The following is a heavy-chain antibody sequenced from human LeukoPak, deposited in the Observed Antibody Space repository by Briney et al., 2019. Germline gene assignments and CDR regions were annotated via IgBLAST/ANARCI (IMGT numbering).Heavy chain of an antibody. V-gene: IGHV4-34*01. J-gene: IGHJ4*02. D-gene: IGHD6-6*01. CDR3: AREYTTSSTSFDY. Sequence: PSETLSLTCAVYGGSLSGHYWSWLRQPPGKGLEWVGEISHSGSTNYNPSLKSRVTISLATSKNQFSLKLSSVTAADTAVYYCAREYTTSSTSFDYWGQGTLVTVSS. CDR2: ISHSGST. CDR1: GGSLSGHY.